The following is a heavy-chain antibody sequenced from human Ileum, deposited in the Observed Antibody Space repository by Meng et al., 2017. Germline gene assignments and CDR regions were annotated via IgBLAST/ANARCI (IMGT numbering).Heavy chain of an antibody. Sequence: QVQLVESGGGLVKPGGSLRLSCAASGFTFSDYYMSWIRQAPGKGLEWISYISTSGNTIYYTDSVKGRFAISRDNAKNSLYLQMSSLRAEDTAVYYCARGFNGGNSGAFGYWGQLTLVTVSS. V-gene: IGHV3-11*01. CDR3: ARGFNGGNSGAFGY. CDR2: ISTSGNTI. D-gene: IGHD4-23*01. J-gene: IGHJ4*02. CDR1: GFTFSDYY.